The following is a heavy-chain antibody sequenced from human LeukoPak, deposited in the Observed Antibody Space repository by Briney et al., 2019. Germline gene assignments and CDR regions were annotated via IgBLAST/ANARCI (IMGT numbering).Heavy chain of an antibody. CDR1: GYTFTGYY. CDR2: TNPNSGGT. V-gene: IGHV1-2*02. CDR3: ARDELYYYDSSGYYGWSDY. J-gene: IGHJ4*02. Sequence: ASVKVSCKASGYTFTGYYMHWVRQAPGQGLEWMGWTNPNSGGTNYAQKFQGRVTMTRDTSISTAYMELSRLRSDDTAVYYCARDELYYYDSSGYYGWSDYWGQGTLVTVSS. D-gene: IGHD3-22*01.